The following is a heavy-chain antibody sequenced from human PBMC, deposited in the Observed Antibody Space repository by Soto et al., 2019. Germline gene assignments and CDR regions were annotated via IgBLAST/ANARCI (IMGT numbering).Heavy chain of an antibody. V-gene: IGHV1-69*13. Sequence: GASVKVSCKAPGDTFNSYGISWVRQAPGQGLEWMGGIVPMFGTTNLALKFEDRVTITADELTTTVYMEIRGLTSEDTAVYYCARDLEEVHLCDAFDVCGHGTRVTVSS. CDR2: IVPMFGTT. J-gene: IGHJ3*01. CDR1: GDTFNSYG. CDR3: ARDLEEVHLCDAFDV.